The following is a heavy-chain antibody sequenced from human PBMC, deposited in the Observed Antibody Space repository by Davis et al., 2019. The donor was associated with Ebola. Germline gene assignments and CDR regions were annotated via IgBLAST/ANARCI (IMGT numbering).Heavy chain of an antibody. D-gene: IGHD2-2*01. CDR2: VSDIGDKE. V-gene: IGHV3-30*03. Sequence: GESLKISCAASGFTFSYYYMSWIRQAPGKGLEWVAVVSDIGDKEYYADSVKGRFTISRDNAKNSVYLQLNSLRVDDTAVYYCATHQTSAAWNYFDHWGQGTLVTVSS. J-gene: IGHJ4*02. CDR1: GFTFSYYY. CDR3: ATHQTSAAWNYFDH.